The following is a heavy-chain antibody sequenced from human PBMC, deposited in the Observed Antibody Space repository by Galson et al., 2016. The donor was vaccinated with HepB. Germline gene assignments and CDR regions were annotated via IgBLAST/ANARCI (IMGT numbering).Heavy chain of an antibody. V-gene: IGHV4-34*01. D-gene: IGHD3-16*01. Sequence: ETLSLTCAVYGGPFNSYYWNWIRQPPGKGLEWIGEISHTGSTNYNPSLKSRVSISIDTSKYPFSLKLNSVTAADAAVYYCARSHLGFSLRSHFKRPRIDFWGQGTLVTVSS. CDR1: GGPFNSYY. J-gene: IGHJ4*02. CDR2: ISHTGST. CDR3: ARSHLGFSLRSHFKRPRIDF.